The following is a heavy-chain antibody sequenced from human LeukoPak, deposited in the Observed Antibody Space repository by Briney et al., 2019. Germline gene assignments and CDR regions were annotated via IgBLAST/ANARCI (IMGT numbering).Heavy chain of an antibody. V-gene: IGHV4-34*01. CDR3: ARSREWLRFFDY. CDR1: GGSFSGYY. D-gene: IGHD5-12*01. J-gene: IGHJ4*02. CDR2: INHSGST. Sequence: SETLSLTCAVYGGSFSGYYWSWIRQPPGKGLEWIGEINHSGSTNYNPSLKSRVTVSVDTSKNQFSLKLSSVTAADTAVYYCARSREWLRFFDYWGQGTLVTVSS.